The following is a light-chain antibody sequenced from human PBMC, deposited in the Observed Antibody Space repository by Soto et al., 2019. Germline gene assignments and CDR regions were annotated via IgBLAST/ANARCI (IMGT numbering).Light chain of an antibody. J-gene: IGLJ3*02. CDR1: SSNIGAGYA. Sequence: QSVLTQPPSVSGAPGQRVAISCTGSSSNIGAGYAVHWYQQLPGTAPKLLIYSDIFGANNRPSGVPDRFSGSKSGTSASLAITGLQAEDEADYYCQSYDIRLSAWVFGGGTKLTVL. CDR3: QSYDIRLSAWV. V-gene: IGLV1-40*01. CDR2: SDIFGAN.